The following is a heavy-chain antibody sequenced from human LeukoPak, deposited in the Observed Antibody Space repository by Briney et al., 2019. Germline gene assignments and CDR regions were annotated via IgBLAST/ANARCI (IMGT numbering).Heavy chain of an antibody. Sequence: GGSLRLSCAASGFTFSSYAMHWVRQAPGKGLEWVAVISYDGSNKYYADSVKGRFTISRDNSKNTLYLQMNSLRAEDTAVYYCARQGVPAAISAFDIWGQGTMVTVSS. J-gene: IGHJ3*02. CDR2: ISYDGSNK. CDR3: ARQGVPAAISAFDI. D-gene: IGHD2-2*01. V-gene: IGHV3-30-3*01. CDR1: GFTFSSYA.